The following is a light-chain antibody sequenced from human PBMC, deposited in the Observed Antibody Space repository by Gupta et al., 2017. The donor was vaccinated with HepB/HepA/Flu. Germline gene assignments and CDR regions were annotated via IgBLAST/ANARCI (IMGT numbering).Light chain of an antibody. CDR2: DNI. V-gene: IGLV1-40*01. J-gene: IGLJ3*02. CDR1: NSNIGAGYE. Sequence: QSVLTHPPSVSGAPELRVTTSCTGSNSNIGAGYEVHWYQQLPATPPNLLFYDNIKRPSGVPDRFSGSRSGTSASLAITGLQGEDEAEYYCQSYDRTLNAVVFGAGTKLTVL. CDR3: QSYDRTLNAVV.